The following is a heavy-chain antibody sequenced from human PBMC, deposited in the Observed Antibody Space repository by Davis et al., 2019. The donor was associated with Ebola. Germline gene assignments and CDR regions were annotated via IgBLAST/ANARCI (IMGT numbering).Heavy chain of an antibody. CDR2: IYYSGST. CDR1: GGSISSSSYY. V-gene: IGHV4-39*01. J-gene: IGHJ6*04. Sequence: SETLSLTCTVSGGSISSSSYYWDWIRQPPGKGLEWIGSIYYSGSTYYNPSLKSRVTISVDTSKNQFSLKLSSVTAADTAVYYCARHRRGWLQYGMDVWGKGTTVTVSS. CDR3: ARHRRGWLQYGMDV. D-gene: IGHD5-24*01.